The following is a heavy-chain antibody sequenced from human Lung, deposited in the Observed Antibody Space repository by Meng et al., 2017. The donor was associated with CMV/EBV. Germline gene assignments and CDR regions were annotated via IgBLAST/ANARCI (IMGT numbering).Heavy chain of an antibody. V-gene: IGHV4-59*01. J-gene: IGHJ6*02. CDR2: ISNSGST. CDR1: GGSISTYY. CDR3: ARFDMDVEGYYGMAV. Sequence: SXTXSLXCTVSGGSISTYYWNWLRQLPGKGLEWIGYISNSGSTDYNPSLKSRVTISVDTSKNQFSLKLTSVTAADTAVYYCARFDMDVEGYYGMAVWGQGPTVTVSS. D-gene: IGHD2-15*01.